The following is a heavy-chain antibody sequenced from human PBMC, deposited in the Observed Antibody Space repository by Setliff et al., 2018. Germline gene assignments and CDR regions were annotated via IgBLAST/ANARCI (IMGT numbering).Heavy chain of an antibody. J-gene: IGHJ5*02. Sequence: PSETLSLTCAVYGESFSGHYWGWIRQPPGKGLEWIGSIYYSGNIYYNPSLKSRVTMSVDTSKNQFSLKLRSVTAADTAIYYCARHVDCSGGRCYSLSNWFDPWGPGTQVTVSS. CDR3: ARHVDCSGGRCYSLSNWFDP. CDR2: IYYSGNI. D-gene: IGHD2-15*01. V-gene: IGHV4-39*01. CDR1: GESFSGHY.